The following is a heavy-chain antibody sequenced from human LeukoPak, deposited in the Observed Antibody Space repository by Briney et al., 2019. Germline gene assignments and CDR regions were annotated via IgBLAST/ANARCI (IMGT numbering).Heavy chain of an antibody. CDR1: GFTFSNYA. J-gene: IGHJ4*02. V-gene: IGHV3-23*01. Sequence: PGGSLRLSCAASGFTFSNYAVPWVRQAPGKGLEWVSVISDRGGTTYYADSVKGRFTISRDNSKNTLHLQMNSLRAEDTAVYYCAKEGAYCGRDCSGVFDYWGQGTQVTVSS. D-gene: IGHD2-21*02. CDR2: ISDRGGTT. CDR3: AKEGAYCGRDCSGVFDY.